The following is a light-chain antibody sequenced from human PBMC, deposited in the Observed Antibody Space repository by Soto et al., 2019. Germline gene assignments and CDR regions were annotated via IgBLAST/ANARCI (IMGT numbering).Light chain of an antibody. V-gene: IGKV3-20*01. CDR1: QSVSSSY. Sequence: EIVLTQSPGTPSLSPGERATLSCRASQSVSSSYLAWYQQKPGQTPRLLIYGASSRATGIPDRFSGSGSGTDFTLTISRLETEDFGVYYCQQYSSSRTFGQSTKV. CDR3: QQYSSSRT. J-gene: IGKJ1*01. CDR2: GAS.